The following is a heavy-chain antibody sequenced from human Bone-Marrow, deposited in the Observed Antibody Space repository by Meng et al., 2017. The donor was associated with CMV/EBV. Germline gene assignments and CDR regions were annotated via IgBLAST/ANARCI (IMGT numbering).Heavy chain of an antibody. J-gene: IGHJ3*02. D-gene: IGHD1-14*01. CDR3: ARDPEGFDI. V-gene: IGHV3-48*04. CDR2: ISSSSTTI. Sequence: GESLKISCAVSGFTFSTDSMNWVRQAPGKGLEWVSYISSSSTTIYYADSVKGRFTISRDNAKNSLYLQMNSLRAEDTAVYYCARDPEGFDIWGQGTMVTVSS. CDR1: GFTFSTDS.